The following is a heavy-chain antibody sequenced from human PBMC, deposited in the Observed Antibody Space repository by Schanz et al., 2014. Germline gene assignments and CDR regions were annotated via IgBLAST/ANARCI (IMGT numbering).Heavy chain of an antibody. Sequence: QVQLLQFGGGVVQPGRSLRLSCAASGFTFSSYAMHWVRQAPGKGLEWVALISNDGSIKYYADSVKGRFTISRDNSKNTLYLQMNSLRAEDTAVYYCARDLEGYDGGGGGFDPWGQGTLXTVSS. V-gene: IGHV3-30-3*01. J-gene: IGHJ5*02. D-gene: IGHD2-21*01. CDR2: ISNDGSIK. CDR1: GFTFSSYA. CDR3: ARDLEGYDGGGGGFDP.